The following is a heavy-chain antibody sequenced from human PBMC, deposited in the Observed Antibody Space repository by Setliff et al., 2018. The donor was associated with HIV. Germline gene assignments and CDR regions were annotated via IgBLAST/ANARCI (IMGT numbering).Heavy chain of an antibody. CDR3: ARFNALLGSSTYYDY. Sequence: PSETLSLTCTVSEGYITGYYWTWIRQPPGRGLEWTGYIFYSGTTKFNPSLKSRAAISVDSSNNQFSLKMTSVTAADTAVYFCARFNALLGSSTYYDYWGPGLLVTVSS. D-gene: IGHD3-22*01. CDR1: EGYITGYY. J-gene: IGHJ4*02. CDR2: IFYSGTT. V-gene: IGHV4-59*01.